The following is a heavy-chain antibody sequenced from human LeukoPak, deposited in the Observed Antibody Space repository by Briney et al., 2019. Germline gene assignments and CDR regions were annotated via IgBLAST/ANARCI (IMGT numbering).Heavy chain of an antibody. D-gene: IGHD2/OR15-2a*01. Sequence: SQTLSLTCTVSGVPINSPGYSWTWIRQPPGKDLEWIGAISYNGDTSYNPSLKSRISISADASSNQFSLTLTSVTAADTAVYFCARDFLKTSSPAAYDIWGQGTMVIASA. CDR3: ARDFLKTSSPAAYDI. V-gene: IGHV4-31*03. J-gene: IGHJ3*02. CDR2: ISYNGDT. CDR1: GVPINSPGYS.